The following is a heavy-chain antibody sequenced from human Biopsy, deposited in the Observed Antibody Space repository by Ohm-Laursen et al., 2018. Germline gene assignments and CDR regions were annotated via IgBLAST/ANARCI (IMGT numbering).Heavy chain of an antibody. D-gene: IGHD3-22*01. CDR1: GYTFPSYG. J-gene: IGHJ6*02. Sequence: SVKVSCKASGYTFPSYGISWVRQAPGQGLEWMGWISAYNSNRNYAQKFQGRVTMTTDTSTSTAYMELRSLRSDDTAVYFCAREEDNSGYDYYGMDVWGQGTTVTVSS. CDR3: AREEDNSGYDYYGMDV. V-gene: IGHV1-18*01. CDR2: ISAYNSNR.